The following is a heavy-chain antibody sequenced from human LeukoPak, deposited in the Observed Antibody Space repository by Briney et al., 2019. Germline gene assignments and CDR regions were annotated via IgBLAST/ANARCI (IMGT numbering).Heavy chain of an antibody. CDR1: GYTLTELS. CDR3: ARAYNWNEGGNAFDI. J-gene: IGHJ3*02. CDR2: FDPEDGET. D-gene: IGHD1-20*01. V-gene: IGHV1-24*01. Sequence: ASVKVSCKVSGYTLTELSMHWVRQAPGKGLEWMGGFDPEDGETIYAQKFEGRVTMTEDTSTDTAYMELSSLRSEDTAVYYCARAYNWNEGGNAFDIWGQGTMVTVSS.